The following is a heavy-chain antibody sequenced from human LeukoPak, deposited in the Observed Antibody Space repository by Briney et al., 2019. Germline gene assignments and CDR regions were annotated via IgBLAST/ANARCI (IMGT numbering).Heavy chain of an antibody. CDR2: INHSGST. Sequence: SETLSLTCAVYGGSFSGYYWSWIRQPPGKGLEWIGEINHSGSTNYNPSLKSRVTISVDTSKNQFSLKLSSVTAADTAVYYCARERIAARSFVYWGQGTLVTVSS. D-gene: IGHD6-6*01. CDR1: GGSFSGYY. J-gene: IGHJ4*02. CDR3: ARERIAARSFVY. V-gene: IGHV4-34*01.